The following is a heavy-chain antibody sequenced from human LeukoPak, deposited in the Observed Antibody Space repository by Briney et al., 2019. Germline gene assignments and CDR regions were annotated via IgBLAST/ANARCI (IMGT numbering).Heavy chain of an antibody. J-gene: IGHJ4*02. Sequence: SETLSLTCTVSGGSISSDYWSRIRQPAGKGLEWIGRLYTSGGPTYNPSLKNRVTMSLDTSKNLFFLDLKSVTAADTAMYYCASGIQWTGNNYWGQGTLVSVSS. CDR3: ASGIQWTGNNY. V-gene: IGHV4-4*07. CDR2: LYTSGGP. D-gene: IGHD3/OR15-3a*01. CDR1: GGSISSDY.